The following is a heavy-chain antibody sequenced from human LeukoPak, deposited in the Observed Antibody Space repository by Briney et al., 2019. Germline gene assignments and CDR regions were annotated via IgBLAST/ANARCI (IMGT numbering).Heavy chain of an antibody. D-gene: IGHD3-22*01. CDR2: IYSDNT. J-gene: IGHJ4*02. V-gene: IGHV3-66*03. CDR3: AKSEYYYDSSGYPDY. CDR1: GFTVSSNS. Sequence: GGSLRLSCTVSGFTVSSNSMSWVRQAPGKGLEWVSFIYSDNTHYSDSVKGRFTISRDNSKNTLYLQMNSLRAEDTAVYYCAKSEYYYDSSGYPDYWGQGTLVTVSS.